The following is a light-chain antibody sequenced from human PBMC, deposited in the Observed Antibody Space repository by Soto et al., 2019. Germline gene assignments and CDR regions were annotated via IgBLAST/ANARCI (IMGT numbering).Light chain of an antibody. J-gene: IGKJ1*01. V-gene: IGKV3-20*01. CDR3: QQDGSIWWT. CDR1: QSISSSS. Sequence: EIVLTQSPGTLSLSPGERATLSCRASQSISSSSLAWYQQQPGRAPRLLIDGASSSATGIPDRFSVSGSGTCFPLTISILEDEDFAVYYCQQDGSIWWTFGEGSKVEIE. CDR2: GAS.